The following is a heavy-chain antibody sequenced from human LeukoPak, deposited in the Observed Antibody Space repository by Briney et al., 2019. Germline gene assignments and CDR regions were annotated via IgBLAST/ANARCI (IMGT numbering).Heavy chain of an antibody. CDR1: GASVSSYY. J-gene: IGHJ4*02. CDR2: INHSVST. Sequence: PAETLSLTCAVYGASVSSYYWSWIRQPPGKGLECIGVINHSVSTNYNPSLKSRVTISVDTSKNQFSLKLSSVTAADTAVYYCARPRTRYYDFWSGYVHWGQGTLVTVSS. D-gene: IGHD3-3*01. V-gene: IGHV4-34*01. CDR3: ARPRTRYYDFWSGYVH.